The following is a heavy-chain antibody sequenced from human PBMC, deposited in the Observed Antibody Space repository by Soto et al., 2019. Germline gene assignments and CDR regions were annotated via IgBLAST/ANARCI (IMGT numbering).Heavy chain of an antibody. CDR1: GFTFSSYA. V-gene: IGHV3-23*01. CDR2: LSGSGVST. J-gene: IGHJ6*02. D-gene: IGHD3-22*01. CDR3: AKGGGSKDYYDTSGYYLYYYYAMYV. Sequence: EVQLLESGGGLVQPGGSLRLSCAASGFTFSSYAMTWVRQAPGKGLEWVSVLSGSGVSTYYADSVKGRFTISRDNSKNTLYLQMNSLRAEDTAVYYCAKGGGSKDYYDTSGYYLYYYYAMYVWGQGTTVTVSS.